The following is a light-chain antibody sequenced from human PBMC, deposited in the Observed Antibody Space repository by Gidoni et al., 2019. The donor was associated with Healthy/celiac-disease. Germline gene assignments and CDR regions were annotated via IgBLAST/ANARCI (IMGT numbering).Light chain of an antibody. CDR2: GAS. CDR1: QSVSSSY. J-gene: IGKJ3*01. Sequence: IVLPQSPGTLSLSPGERATLSCRASQSVSSSYLAWYQQKPGQAPRLLIYGASSRATGIPDRFSGSGSGTDFTLTISRLEPEDFAVYYCQQYGSSPFTFGPXTKVDIK. CDR3: QQYGSSPFT. V-gene: IGKV3-20*01.